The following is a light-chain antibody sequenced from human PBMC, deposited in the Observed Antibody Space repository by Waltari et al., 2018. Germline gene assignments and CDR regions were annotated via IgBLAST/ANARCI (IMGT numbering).Light chain of an antibody. CDR2: DLS. CDR3: SSYTSSSTPYVV. J-gene: IGLJ2*01. CDR1: SSDVGGYNY. Sequence: QSALTQPASVSGSPGQSITISCPGPSSDVGGYNYVPWYQQHPGKAPKLMIYDLSNRPSGVSNRFSGSKSGNTASLTISGLQAEDEADYYCSSYTSSSTPYVVFGGGTKLTVL. V-gene: IGLV2-14*01.